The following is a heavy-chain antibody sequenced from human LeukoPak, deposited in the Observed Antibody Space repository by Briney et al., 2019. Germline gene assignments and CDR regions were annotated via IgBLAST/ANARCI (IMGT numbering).Heavy chain of an antibody. CDR1: GFTFSSYA. D-gene: IGHD5-12*01. CDR3: AKGLRLSRGYSGYDYHYFDY. CDR2: ISGSGGST. V-gene: IGHV3-23*01. Sequence: PGGSLRLSCAASGFTFSSYAMSWVRPAPGKGLAWVSAISGSGGSTYYADSVKGRFTISRDNSKNTLYLQMNSLRAEDTAVYYCAKGLRLSRGYSGYDYHYFDYWGQGTLVTVSS. J-gene: IGHJ4*02.